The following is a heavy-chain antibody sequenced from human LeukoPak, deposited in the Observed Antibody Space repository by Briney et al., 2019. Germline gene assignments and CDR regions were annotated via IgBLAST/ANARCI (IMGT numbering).Heavy chain of an antibody. V-gene: IGHV1-69*06. CDR3: ASARYSYEYYYYMDV. CDR2: IIPIFGTA. D-gene: IGHD5-18*01. CDR1: GGTFSSYA. Sequence: GASVKVSCKASGGTFSSYAISWVRQAPGQGLEWMGGIIPIFGTANYTQKFQGRVTITADKSTSTAYMELSSLRSEDTAVYYCASARYSYEYYYYMDVWGKGTTVTVSS. J-gene: IGHJ6*03.